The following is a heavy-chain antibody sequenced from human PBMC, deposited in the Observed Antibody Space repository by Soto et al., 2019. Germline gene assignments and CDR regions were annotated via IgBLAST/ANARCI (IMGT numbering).Heavy chain of an antibody. CDR3: ARVPIVVVPAATLDYYYYYMDV. V-gene: IGHV6-1*01. J-gene: IGHJ6*03. CDR1: GDSVSSNSAA. Sequence: SQTLSLTCAISGDSVSSNSAAWNWIRQSPSRGLEWLGRTYYRSKWYNDYAVSVKSRITINPDTSKNQFSLQLNSVTPEDTAVYYCARVPIVVVPAATLDYYYYYMDVWGKGTTVTVSS. CDR2: TYYRSKWYN. D-gene: IGHD2-2*01.